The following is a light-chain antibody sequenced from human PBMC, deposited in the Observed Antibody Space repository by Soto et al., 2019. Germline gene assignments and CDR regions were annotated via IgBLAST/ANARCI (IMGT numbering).Light chain of an antibody. CDR2: GAS. CDR1: QSVGSSY. J-gene: IGKJ1*01. Sequence: ETVLTQSPGTLSLSPGERATLFCRASQSVGSSYLAWYQQKPGQAPRLLIYGASSRATGIPDRFSGSGSGTDVTLPISRLEPEDFAVYYCQQHGSSPPSWTFGQGTKVEIK. V-gene: IGKV3-20*01. CDR3: QQHGSSPPSWT.